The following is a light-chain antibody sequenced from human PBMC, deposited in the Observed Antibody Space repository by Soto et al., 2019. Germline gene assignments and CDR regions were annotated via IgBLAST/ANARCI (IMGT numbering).Light chain of an antibody. J-gene: IGLJ2*01. CDR3: SSYTSSSTPVV. V-gene: IGLV2-14*01. CDR1: GSDVGAYNY. Sequence: QSALTQPASVSGSPGQSITISCTGSGSDVGAYNYVSWYQQHPDKAPKLLIFEVTNRPSGVSDRFSGSKSGNTASLTISSLQAEDEADYYCSSYTSSSTPVVFGGGTKLTLL. CDR2: EVT.